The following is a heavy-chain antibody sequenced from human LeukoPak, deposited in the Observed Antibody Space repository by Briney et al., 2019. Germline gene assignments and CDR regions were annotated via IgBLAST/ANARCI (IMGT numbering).Heavy chain of an antibody. CDR2: INYSGST. Sequence: SETLSLTCTVSGGSISSSRYSWGWIRQPPGKGLQWIGTINYSGSTYYNPSLRSRVTISVDTSKNQFSLRLSSVTAADTAVYYCARVGFGGYSYGYVDFWGQGTLVTVSS. V-gene: IGHV4-39*02. CDR1: GGSISSSRYS. CDR3: ARVGFGGYSYGYVDF. J-gene: IGHJ4*02. D-gene: IGHD5-18*01.